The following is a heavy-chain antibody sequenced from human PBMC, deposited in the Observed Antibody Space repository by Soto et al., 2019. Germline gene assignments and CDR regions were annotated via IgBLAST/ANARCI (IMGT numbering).Heavy chain of an antibody. V-gene: IGHV2-5*02. CDR2: LYWDDDK. J-gene: IGHJ4*02. Sequence: SGPTLVNPTQTLTLTCTFSGFSLSTTRVGVGWIRQPPGEALEWLALLYWDDDKLYSPSLKRRLTITKDTSKNQVVLTLTNMDPVDTATYYCAHSKTSGMRYYFDYWGQGTLVTV. CDR1: GFSLSTTRVG. CDR3: AHSKTSGMRYYFDY.